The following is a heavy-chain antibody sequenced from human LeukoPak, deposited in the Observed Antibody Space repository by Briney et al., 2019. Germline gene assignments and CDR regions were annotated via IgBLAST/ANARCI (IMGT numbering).Heavy chain of an antibody. D-gene: IGHD1-26*01. CDR2: IYYSGST. V-gene: IGHV4-59*08. CDR1: IHLHRRLY. J-gene: IGHJ4*02. CDR3: ARLASGSYGPLTPFDY. Sequence: SETLALLRDLSIHLHRRLYRRWATQPPGEGLEWIGDIYYSGSTNYNPSLKSRVTISVDTSKNQFSLRLRSVTAADTAVYYSARLASGSYGPLTPFDYWGQVILVTVAS.